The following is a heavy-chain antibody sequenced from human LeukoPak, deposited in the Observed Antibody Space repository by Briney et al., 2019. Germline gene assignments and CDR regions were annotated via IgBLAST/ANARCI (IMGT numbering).Heavy chain of an antibody. V-gene: IGHV4-61*02. J-gene: IGHJ4*02. CDR2: MHTSGST. Sequence: PSQTLSLTCTVSGGSISSGSYSWSWIRQPAGKGLEWIGRMHTSGSTNYNPSLKSRVTISVDTSKNQFSLKLSSVTAADTAVYYCASDDTYYYGSGSFDYWGQGTLVTVSS. CDR3: ASDDTYYYGSGSFDY. D-gene: IGHD3-10*01. CDR1: GGSISSGSYS.